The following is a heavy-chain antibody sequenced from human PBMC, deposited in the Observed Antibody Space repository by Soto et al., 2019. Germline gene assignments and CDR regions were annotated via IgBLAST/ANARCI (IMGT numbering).Heavy chain of an antibody. CDR1: GYTFTSYD. J-gene: IGHJ6*03. D-gene: IGHD2-2*01. Sequence: GPSVKVSCKASGYTFTSYDINWVRQATGQGLEWMGWMNPNSGNTGYAQKFQGRVTMTRNTSISTAYMELSSLRSEDTAVYYCARKARYCSSTSCYYYYYYYMDVWGKGTTVTVSS. CDR3: ARKARYCSSTSCYYYYYYYMDV. V-gene: IGHV1-8*01. CDR2: MNPNSGNT.